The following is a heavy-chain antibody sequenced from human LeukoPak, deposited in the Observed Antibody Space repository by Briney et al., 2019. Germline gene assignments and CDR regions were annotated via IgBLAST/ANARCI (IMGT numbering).Heavy chain of an antibody. J-gene: IGHJ2*01. V-gene: IGHV3-23*01. CDR3: VKDGYHSSDNHFARQHSAL. CDR2: ISCYLHTT. D-gene: IGHD3-10*01. Sequence: RGGSLRLACEASGFTFNTYAMDWVRQAPGEGLEWVSVISCYLHTTNYAHSVKGRLTISRANPQNTPYLHMTGLRVEDPPVYYCVKDGYHSSDNHFARQHSALCGRGTLVTVYS. CDR1: GFTFNTYA.